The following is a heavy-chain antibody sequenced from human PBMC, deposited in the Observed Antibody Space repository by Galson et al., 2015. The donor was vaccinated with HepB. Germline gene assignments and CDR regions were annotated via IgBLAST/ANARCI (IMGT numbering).Heavy chain of an antibody. CDR2: ISDSGFRI. CDR3: ALNSSPRYYYYYMDA. J-gene: IGHJ6*03. D-gene: IGHD6-13*01. Sequence: SLRLSCAASGFTFSSYAMSWVRQAPGKGLEWVSVISDSGFRIFYADSVRGRFTISRDNSKNTLYLQMNSLSVGDSAIYYCALNSSPRYYYYYMDAWGKGTTVTVSS. V-gene: IGHV3-23*01. CDR1: GFTFSSYA.